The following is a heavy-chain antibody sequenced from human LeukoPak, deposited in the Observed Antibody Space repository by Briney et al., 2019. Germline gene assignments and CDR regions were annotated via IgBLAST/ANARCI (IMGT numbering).Heavy chain of an antibody. Sequence: ASVKVSCKVSGYTLTELSMHWERQAPGKGLEWMGGFDPEDGETIYAQKFQGRVTMTEDTSTDTAYMELSSLRSEDTAVYYCATPLDFRSGYYYWGQGTLVAVSS. CDR1: GYTLTELS. V-gene: IGHV1-24*01. D-gene: IGHD3-3*01. J-gene: IGHJ4*02. CDR2: FDPEDGET. CDR3: ATPLDFRSGYYY.